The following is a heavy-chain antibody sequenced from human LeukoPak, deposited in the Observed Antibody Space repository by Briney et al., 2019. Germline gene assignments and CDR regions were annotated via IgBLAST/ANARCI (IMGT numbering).Heavy chain of an antibody. V-gene: IGHV3-48*03. J-gene: IGHJ3*02. Sequence: GGSLRLSCAASGFTFSSYEMNWVRQAPGKGLEWISYISSSGSTKYYADPVKGRFTISRDNAKNSLYLQMNSLRAEDTAVYYCARDPPYSSSWYGAFDIWGQGTMVTVSS. CDR2: ISSSGSTK. CDR3: ARDPPYSSSWYGAFDI. D-gene: IGHD6-13*01. CDR1: GFTFSSYE.